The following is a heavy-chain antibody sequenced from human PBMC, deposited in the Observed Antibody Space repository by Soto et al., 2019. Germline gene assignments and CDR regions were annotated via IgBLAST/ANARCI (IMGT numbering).Heavy chain of an antibody. Sequence: QLQLQESGSGLVKPSQTLSLTCAVSGGSISSGGYSWSWIRQPPGKGLEWIGYIYHSGSTHYNPSLNSRVAVSVDRSKNQCARKLRSVTAAPPAVYSCARVPAPWGQGTLVTVSS. CDR2: IYHSGST. J-gene: IGHJ5*02. CDR1: GGSISSGGYS. CDR3: ARVPAP. V-gene: IGHV4-30-2*01. D-gene: IGHD2-2*01.